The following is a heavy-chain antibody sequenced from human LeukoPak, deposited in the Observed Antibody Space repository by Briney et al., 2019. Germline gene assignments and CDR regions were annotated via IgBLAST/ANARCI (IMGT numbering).Heavy chain of an antibody. V-gene: IGHV5-51*01. J-gene: IGHJ4*02. CDR2: ILPADSDT. CDR3: ARDHSGSYYDY. D-gene: IGHD1-26*01. CDR1: GYTFTNSW. Sequence: KLGESLKISCKTSGYTFTNSWIGWVRHMPGKGLEWMGIILPADSDTRYSPSFQGQVTISADKSISTAYLQWSSLKASDTAMYYCARDHSGSYYDYWGQGTLVTVSS.